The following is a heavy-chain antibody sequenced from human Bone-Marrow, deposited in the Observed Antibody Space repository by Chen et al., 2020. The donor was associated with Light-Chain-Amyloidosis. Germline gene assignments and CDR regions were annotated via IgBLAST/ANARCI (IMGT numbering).Heavy chain of an antibody. CDR1: GRTFKNAW. Sequence: EVQLLESGGDLVKPGGSLRLSCGVSGRTFKNAWMRWFRQAPGKGLEWIGRLKSEADVGTPDYAIPVKGRFTISRDDLKKTFFLHMRSLKTEDTAVYFCATDVTCTNGVCPAPLEVWVQGTPVTVSS. D-gene: IGHD2-8*01. CDR2: LKSEADVGTP. CDR3: ATDVTCTNGVCPAPLEV. V-gene: IGHV3-15*01. J-gene: IGHJ4*02.